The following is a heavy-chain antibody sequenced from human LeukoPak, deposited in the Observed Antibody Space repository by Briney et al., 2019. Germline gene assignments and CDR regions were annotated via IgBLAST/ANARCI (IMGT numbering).Heavy chain of an antibody. CDR3: ARAPFGPGTYLPY. Sequence: GGSLRLSCETSGFTFSKHALNWVRQAPGKGLEWVSSISSSGTYIYYADSLKGRFTISRDNAKNILSLQMSSLRAEDTAVYYCARAPFGPGTYLPYWGQGTLVIVSS. J-gene: IGHJ1*01. D-gene: IGHD3-10*01. V-gene: IGHV3-21*01. CDR1: GFTFSKHA. CDR2: ISSSGTYI.